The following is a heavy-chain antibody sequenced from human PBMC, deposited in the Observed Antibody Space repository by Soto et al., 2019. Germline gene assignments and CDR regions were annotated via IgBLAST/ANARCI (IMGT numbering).Heavy chain of an antibody. CDR2: IIPIFGTA. Sequence: SVKVSCKASGGTFSSYAISWVRQAPGQGLEWMGGIIPIFGTANYAQKFQGRVTITADESTSTAYMELSSLRSEDTAVYYCARIHYSRDYYYYYYGMDVWGQGTTVTVSS. D-gene: IGHD6-13*01. J-gene: IGHJ6*02. CDR3: ARIHYSRDYYYYYYGMDV. CDR1: GGTFSSYA. V-gene: IGHV1-69*13.